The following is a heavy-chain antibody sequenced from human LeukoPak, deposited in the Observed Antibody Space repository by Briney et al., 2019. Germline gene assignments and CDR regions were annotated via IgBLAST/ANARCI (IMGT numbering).Heavy chain of an antibody. Sequence: GGSLRLSCVASGFIFGTYWMSWVRQAPGKGLEWVANIKQDGSEKYYVDSVKGRFTISRDNAKNSLYLQMDSLRAEDTAVYYCARDGVATINYWGQGTLVTVSS. CDR3: ARDGVATINY. J-gene: IGHJ4*02. D-gene: IGHD5-12*01. V-gene: IGHV3-7*01. CDR2: IKQDGSEK. CDR1: GFIFGTYW.